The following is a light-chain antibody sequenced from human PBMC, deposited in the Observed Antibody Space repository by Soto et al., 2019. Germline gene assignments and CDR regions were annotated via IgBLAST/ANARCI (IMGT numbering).Light chain of an antibody. V-gene: IGKV3-20*01. CDR3: QQYVSSPLT. J-gene: IGKJ4*01. CDR1: QSVSSNH. CDR2: GAS. Sequence: EIVLTQSPGTLSLSPGERAALSCRASQSVSSNHLAWYQQRPGQAPRLLIYGASSRATGIPDRFSGSGSGTDFTLTISRLETEDLAVYYCQQYVSSPLTFGGGTKVEIK.